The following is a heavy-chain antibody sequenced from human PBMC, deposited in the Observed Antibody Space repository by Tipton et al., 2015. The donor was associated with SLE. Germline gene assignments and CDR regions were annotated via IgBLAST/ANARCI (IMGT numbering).Heavy chain of an antibody. J-gene: IGHJ5*02. CDR3: AREGGAIAAAGTLVPYNWFDP. CDR1: GGSISSGSYY. Sequence: TLSLTCTVSGGSISSGSYYWSWIRQPAGKGLEWIGHIYTSGSTNYNPSLKSRVTISVDTSKNQFSRKLSSVTAADTAVYYCAREGGAIAAAGTLVPYNWFDPWGQGTLVTVSS. D-gene: IGHD6-13*01. CDR2: IYTSGST. V-gene: IGHV4-61*09.